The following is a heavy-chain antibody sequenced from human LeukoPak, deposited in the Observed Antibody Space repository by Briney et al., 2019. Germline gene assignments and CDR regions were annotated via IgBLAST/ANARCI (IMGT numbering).Heavy chain of an antibody. Sequence: KPSETLSLTCTVSGGSISSSGYYWGWIRQPPGKGLEWIASIYYSGSTYYNPSLKSRVTISVDTSKTQLSLKLSSLTAADTAVYYCARHEYSGSYYGLSWFDPCGQGTLVTVSS. D-gene: IGHD1-26*01. CDR3: ARHEYSGSYYGLSWFDP. CDR1: GGSISSSGYY. CDR2: IYYSGST. V-gene: IGHV4-39*01. J-gene: IGHJ5*01.